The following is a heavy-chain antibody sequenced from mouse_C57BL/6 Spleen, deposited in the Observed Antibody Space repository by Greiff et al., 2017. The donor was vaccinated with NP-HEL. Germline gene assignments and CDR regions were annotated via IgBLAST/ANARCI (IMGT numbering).Heavy chain of an antibody. D-gene: IGHD1-1*01. CDR2: ISDDGSN. Sequence: EVKLQESGPGLVKPSQSLSLTCSVTGYSITSGYYWNWIRQFPGNKLEWMGYISDDGSNKYNPSLKNRIPITRDTSKNQFFLKLNSVTTEDTATYYCARGGSSPFDYWGQGTTLTVSS. CDR1: GYSITSGYY. CDR3: ARGGSSPFDY. J-gene: IGHJ2*01. V-gene: IGHV3-6*01.